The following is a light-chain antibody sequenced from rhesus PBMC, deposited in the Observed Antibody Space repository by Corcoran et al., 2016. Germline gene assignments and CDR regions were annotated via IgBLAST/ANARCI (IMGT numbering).Light chain of an antibody. Sequence: DIVLTQSPDSLAVSLRERVTINCKSSQSLLHISNNKNYLAWYQQKPGQAPKLLIYWASTRESGVPDRFSGSGSGTDFTLTISGLQAEDMAVYYCQQYCLIPLTFGGGTKVEIK. CDR2: WAS. CDR1: QSLLHISNNKNY. CDR3: QQYCLIPLT. J-gene: IGKJ4*01. V-gene: IGKV4-1*01.